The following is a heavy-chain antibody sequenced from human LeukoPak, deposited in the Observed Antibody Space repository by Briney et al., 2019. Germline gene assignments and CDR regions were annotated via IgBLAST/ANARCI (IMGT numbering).Heavy chain of an antibody. CDR1: GFTFSSYA. D-gene: IGHD4-11*01. V-gene: IGHV3-23*01. Sequence: GGSLRLSCAASGFTFSSYAMSWVRPAPGKGLEWVSAVTASAGNTYYADSVKGRLTISRDTSTNTVYLQMNSLRAEDTAVYYCARSRLGYSNFDFWGQGALVTVSS. CDR3: ARSRLGYSNFDF. J-gene: IGHJ4*02. CDR2: VTASAGNT.